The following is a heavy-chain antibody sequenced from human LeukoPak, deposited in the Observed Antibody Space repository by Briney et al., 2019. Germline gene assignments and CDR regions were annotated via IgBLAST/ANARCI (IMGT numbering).Heavy chain of an antibody. J-gene: IGHJ6*02. D-gene: IGHD6-13*01. CDR1: GFIFSKYA. V-gene: IGHV3-23*01. Sequence: LTGGSLRLSCGASGFIFSKYAMSWVRQAPGKGLEWVSAISGSGVYTYYADSVKGRFTISRDNSKNTLYLQMNSLRAEDTAVYYCARELPANSSSWYWFEGTYGMDVWGQGATVTVSS. CDR2: ISGSGVYT. CDR3: ARELPANSSSWYWFEGTYGMDV.